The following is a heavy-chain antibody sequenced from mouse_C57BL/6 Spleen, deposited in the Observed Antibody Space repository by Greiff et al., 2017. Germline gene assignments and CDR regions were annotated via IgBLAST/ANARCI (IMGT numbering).Heavy chain of an antibody. D-gene: IGHD1-1*01. CDR2: ISGGGGNT. Sequence: VQLKESGGGLVKPGGSLTLSCAASGFTFSSYTMSWVLQTLQKLLVGVATISGGGGNTYYPDSVKGRFTISRNNAKNTQYLQMSSLRSEDTTLYYCARHDYGSSYSYWGQGTTLTVSS. CDR1: GFTFSSYT. CDR3: ARHDYGSSYSY. J-gene: IGHJ2*01. V-gene: IGHV5-9*01.